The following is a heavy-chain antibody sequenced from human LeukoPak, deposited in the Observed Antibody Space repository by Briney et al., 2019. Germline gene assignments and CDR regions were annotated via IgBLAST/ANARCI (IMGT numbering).Heavy chain of an antibody. CDR2: ISYDGSNK. V-gene: IGHV3-30*04. CDR1: GFTFSSYA. J-gene: IGHJ4*02. CDR3: ARDQTVRGVIPDY. Sequence: GRSLRLSCAASGFTFSSYAMHWVRQAPGKGLEWVAVISYDGSNKYYADSVKGRFTISRDNSENTLYLQMNSLRAEDTAVYYCARDQTVRGVIPDYWGQGTLVTVSS. D-gene: IGHD3-10*01.